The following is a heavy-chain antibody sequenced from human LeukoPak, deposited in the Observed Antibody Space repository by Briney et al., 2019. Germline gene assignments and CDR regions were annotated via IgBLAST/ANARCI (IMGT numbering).Heavy chain of an antibody. J-gene: IGHJ5*02. Sequence: GGSLRLSCAASGFTFSSYEMNWVRQAPGKGLEWVSYISSSGNTIYYADSVKGRFTISRDNAKNSLYLQMNSPRAEDTAVYHCARGSGGAAFDPWGQGTLVTVSS. CDR1: GFTFSSYE. CDR2: ISSSGNTI. D-gene: IGHD2-15*01. V-gene: IGHV3-48*03. CDR3: ARGSGGAAFDP.